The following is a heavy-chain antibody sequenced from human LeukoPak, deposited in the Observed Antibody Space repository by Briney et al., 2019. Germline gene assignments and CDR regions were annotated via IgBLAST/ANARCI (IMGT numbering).Heavy chain of an antibody. V-gene: IGHV1-8*01. CDR3: ARGRPGLASAGTYDF. Sequence: ASVKVSCKASGYTFTSSDINWVRQAPGQGLEWMGWMNPNSGKTGSARKFQGRVAMTKDISISTAYIEVSSLGYEDTATYYCARGRPGLASAGTYDFWGQGTLITVSS. CDR2: MNPNSGKT. J-gene: IGHJ4*02. CDR1: GYTFTSSD. D-gene: IGHD6-13*01.